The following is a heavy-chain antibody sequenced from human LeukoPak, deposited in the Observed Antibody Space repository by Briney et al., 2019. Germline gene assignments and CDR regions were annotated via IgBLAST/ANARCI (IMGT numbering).Heavy chain of an antibody. CDR1: GFTFSDPY. CDR2: ISGSGTDI. Sequence: GGSLRLSCEASGFTFSDPYMSWIRQAPGKGLECLSYISGSGTDINYADSVRGRFTISRDNAKNLLYLQMNDLRVEDTAVYYCARRPGPCRDGFNCVGYWGQGSQVTVSS. J-gene: IGHJ4*02. V-gene: IGHV3-11*04. D-gene: IGHD5-24*01. CDR3: ARRPGPCRDGFNCVGY.